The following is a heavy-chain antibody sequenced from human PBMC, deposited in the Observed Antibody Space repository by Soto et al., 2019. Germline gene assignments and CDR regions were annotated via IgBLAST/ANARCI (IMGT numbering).Heavy chain of an antibody. D-gene: IGHD5-18*01. CDR1: GGSMRGYY. CDR2: IYHTGNT. CDR3: AIGLVDTVMVWGHYFDH. J-gene: IGHJ4*02. Sequence: QVQLQESGPGLVKPSETLSLTCTVSGGSMRGYYWSWIRQSPGKGLECIGYIYHTGNTYYNPSLKSRVTLSVDTSRQQFSLKLSLVTAADSAIYYCAIGLVDTVMVWGHYFDHLGQGLLVTVPS. V-gene: IGHV4-59*01.